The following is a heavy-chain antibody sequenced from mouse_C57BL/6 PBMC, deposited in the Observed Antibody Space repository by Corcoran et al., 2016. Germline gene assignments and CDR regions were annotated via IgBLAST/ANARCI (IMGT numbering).Heavy chain of an antibody. J-gene: IGHJ3*01. CDR1: GYAFRSYW. Sequence: HVQLQQSGAELVKPGASVKISCKASGYAFRSYWMNWVKQRPGKGLEWIGQLYPGDGDTNYNGKFKGKATLTADKSSSTAYMQISSLTSEDSAVYCCARVDGYGNLAWFAYWGQGTLVTVSA. CDR3: ARVDGYGNLAWFAY. D-gene: IGHD2-10*02. V-gene: IGHV1-80*01. CDR2: LYPGDGDT.